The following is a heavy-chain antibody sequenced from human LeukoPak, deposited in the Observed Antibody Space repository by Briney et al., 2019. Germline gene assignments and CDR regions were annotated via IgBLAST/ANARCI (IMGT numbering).Heavy chain of an antibody. CDR3: ARDSTRKSLGAFDI. CDR2: MNPNSGNT. Sequence: GASVKVSCKASGYTFTSYDINWVRQATGQGLEWMGWMNPNSGNTGYAQKFQGRVTITRNTSISTAYMELRSLRSDDTAVYYCARDSTRKSLGAFDIWGQGTMVTVSS. J-gene: IGHJ3*02. CDR1: GYTFTSYD. V-gene: IGHV1-8*03. D-gene: IGHD1-14*01.